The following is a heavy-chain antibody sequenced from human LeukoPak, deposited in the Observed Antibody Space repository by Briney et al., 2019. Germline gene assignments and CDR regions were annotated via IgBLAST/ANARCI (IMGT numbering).Heavy chain of an antibody. Sequence: GGSLRLSCAASGFTFSSYGMHWVRQAPGKGLEWVAFIRYDGSNKYYADSVKGRFTISRDNSKNTLYLQMDSLRAEDTAVYYCTRDRLQAFDYWGQGTLVTVSS. D-gene: IGHD5-24*01. V-gene: IGHV3-30*02. J-gene: IGHJ4*02. CDR3: TRDRLQAFDY. CDR1: GFTFSSYG. CDR2: IRYDGSNK.